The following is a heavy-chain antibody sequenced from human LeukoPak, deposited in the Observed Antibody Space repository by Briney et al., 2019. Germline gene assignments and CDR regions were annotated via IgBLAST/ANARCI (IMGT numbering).Heavy chain of an antibody. CDR1: GGSISSADFY. V-gene: IGHV4-31*11. Sequence: SETLSLTCAVSGGSISSADFYWSWNRQHPGMGLEWIGFIYYSGSAYYNPSLKSRVSISVDTSKNQFSLTLNSVTAADTAVYYCARGSNYFDYWGQGTLVTVSS. CDR3: ARGSNYFDY. J-gene: IGHJ4*02. CDR2: IYYSGSA.